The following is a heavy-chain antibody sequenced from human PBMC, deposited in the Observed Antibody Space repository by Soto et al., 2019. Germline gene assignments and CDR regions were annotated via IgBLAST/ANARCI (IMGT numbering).Heavy chain of an antibody. CDR1: GGSISSNY. CDR2: VHNSGST. CDR3: ARYRREAVAGYTLDN. Sequence: PSETLSLTCTVSGGSISSNYWTWIRQPPGKGLEWIGYVHNSGSTNYNPSLKSRVTISEDTSKSQFSLKVNSMTAADTAVYYCARYRREAVAGYTLDNWGQGILVTVYS. V-gene: IGHV4-59*01. J-gene: IGHJ4*02. D-gene: IGHD6-13*01.